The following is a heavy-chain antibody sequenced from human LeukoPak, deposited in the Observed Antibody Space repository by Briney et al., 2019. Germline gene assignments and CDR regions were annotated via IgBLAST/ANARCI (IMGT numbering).Heavy chain of an antibody. J-gene: IGHJ4*02. CDR3: ATYYDFWSGYLY. CDR2: IYDSGST. D-gene: IGHD3-3*01. CDR1: GGSIGSGGYS. V-gene: IGHV4-30-2*01. Sequence: SETLSLTCTVSGGSIGSGGYSWSWIRQPPGKGLEWIGYIYDSGSTYYNPSLKSRVTISLDRSKNQFSLKLSSVTAADTAVYYCATYYDFWSGYLYWGQGTLVTVSS.